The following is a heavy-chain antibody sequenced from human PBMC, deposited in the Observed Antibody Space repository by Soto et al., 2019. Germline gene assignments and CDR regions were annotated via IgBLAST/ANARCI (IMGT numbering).Heavy chain of an antibody. CDR2: IYYSGST. D-gene: IGHD2-15*01. V-gene: IGHV4-39*01. Sequence: NPSETLSLTCTVSGGSISSSSYYWGWIRQPPGKGLEWIGSIYYSGSTYYNPSLKSRVTISVDTSKNRFSLKLSSVTAADTAVYYCARHTPAISISDHWGQGTLVTVSS. CDR1: GGSISSSSYY. J-gene: IGHJ4*02. CDR3: ARHTPAISISDH.